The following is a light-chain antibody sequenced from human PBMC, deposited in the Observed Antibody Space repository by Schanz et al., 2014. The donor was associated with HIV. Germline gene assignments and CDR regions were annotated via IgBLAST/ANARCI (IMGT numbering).Light chain of an antibody. Sequence: EIVLTQSPGTLSLSLGERATLSCRASQSVSSNLAWYQQKPGQAPRLLIYGASTRATGIPVRFSGSGSGTDFTLTISRVEPEDYAVYFCQQYGSPPWTFGQGTKVEVK. J-gene: IGKJ1*01. CDR2: GAS. CDR3: QQYGSPPWT. CDR1: QSVSSN. V-gene: IGKV3-20*01.